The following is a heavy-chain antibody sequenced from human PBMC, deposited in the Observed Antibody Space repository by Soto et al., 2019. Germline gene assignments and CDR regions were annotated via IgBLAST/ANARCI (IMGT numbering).Heavy chain of an antibody. CDR1: GFTFSGAA. V-gene: IGHV3-73*01. CDR2: IRSKANTYAT. Sequence: GGSLRLSCAASGFTFSGAAMHWVRQASGKGLEWVGRIRSKANTYATAYAASVKGRFTISRDDSKNTAYLQMNSLKDEDTAVYYCSSRDHGDYEVAPGGWGQGTLVTVSS. J-gene: IGHJ4*02. D-gene: IGHD4-17*01. CDR3: SSRDHGDYEVAPGG.